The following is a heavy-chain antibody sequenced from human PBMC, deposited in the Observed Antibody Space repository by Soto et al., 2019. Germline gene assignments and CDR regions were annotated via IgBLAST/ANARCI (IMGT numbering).Heavy chain of an antibody. V-gene: IGHV3-23*01. CDR2: FSATGVST. CDR3: ARAPRTYDFPYYFDY. J-gene: IGHJ4*01. D-gene: IGHD3-16*01. CDR1: GFTFSTYA. Sequence: GGSLRLSCAASGFTFSTYAMGWVRQAPGKGLEWVSVFSATGVSTYNADSVKGRFTISRDSSKDTLYLEMSTLRAEDTAVYYCARAPRTYDFPYYFDYWGHGTLVTVSS.